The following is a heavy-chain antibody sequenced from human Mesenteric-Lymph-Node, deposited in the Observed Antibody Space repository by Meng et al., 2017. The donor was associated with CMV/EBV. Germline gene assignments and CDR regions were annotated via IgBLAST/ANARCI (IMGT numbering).Heavy chain of an antibody. CDR2: VSYDGSNE. D-gene: IGHD5-12*01. Sequence: GGSLRLSCAASGYTFRSYAMHWVRQAPGKGLEWVAIVSYDGSNEYYADSVKGRFTISRDNSKNTLYLQMNSLRVDDTAVYYCARDTSGYNYFDYWGQGTLVTVSS. CDR1: GYTFRSYA. V-gene: IGHV3-30-3*01. CDR3: ARDTSGYNYFDY. J-gene: IGHJ4*02.